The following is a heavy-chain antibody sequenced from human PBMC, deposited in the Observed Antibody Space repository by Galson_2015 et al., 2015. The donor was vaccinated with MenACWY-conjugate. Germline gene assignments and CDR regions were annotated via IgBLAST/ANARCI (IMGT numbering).Heavy chain of an antibody. V-gene: IGHV3-23*01. CDR1: GLTFSSYA. CDR2: ISPTGGTT. Sequence: SLRLSCAASGLTFSSYAMSWVRQAPGKGLEWVSSISPTGGTTYYADSVRGRFTISRDNSKNTLYLQMNSLRAGDTAVYYCAQGAGSRWFDPWGQGTLVIVSS. J-gene: IGHJ5*02. D-gene: IGHD3-10*01. CDR3: AQGAGSRWFDP.